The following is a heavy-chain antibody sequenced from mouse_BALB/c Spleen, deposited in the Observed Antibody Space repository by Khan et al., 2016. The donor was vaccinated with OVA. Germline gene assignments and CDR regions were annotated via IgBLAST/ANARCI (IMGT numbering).Heavy chain of an antibody. D-gene: IGHD2-10*02. V-gene: IGHV14-1*02. CDR2: IDPENGET. CDR3: ARSGYVAWFAY. CDR1: GFNIKDYY. J-gene: IGHJ3*01. Sequence: EVQLQESGAELVRPGALVKLSCKASGFNIKDYYLHWVKQRPEQGLEWIGWIDPENGETVYDPKFQDKASITADTSSHTAYLQFSSLTSEDTAVYYCARSGYVAWFAYWGQGTLVTVSA.